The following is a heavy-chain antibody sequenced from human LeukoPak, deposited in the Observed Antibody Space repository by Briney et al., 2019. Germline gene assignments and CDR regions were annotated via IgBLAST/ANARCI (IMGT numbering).Heavy chain of an antibody. CDR1: GYSFTSYW. CDR3: ASSSGRPPYYFDY. CDR2: IYPGDSDT. Sequence: HGESLKISCKGSGYSFTSYWIGWVRQMPGKGLEWMGIIYPGDSDTRYSPSFQGQVTISADKSISTAYLQWSSPKASDTAMYYCASSSGRPPYYFDYWGQGTLVTVSS. J-gene: IGHJ4*02. V-gene: IGHV5-51*01. D-gene: IGHD6-19*01.